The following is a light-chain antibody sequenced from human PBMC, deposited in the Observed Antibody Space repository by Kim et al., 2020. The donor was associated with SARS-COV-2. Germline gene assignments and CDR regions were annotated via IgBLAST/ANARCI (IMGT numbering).Light chain of an antibody. V-gene: IGKV1-9*01. CDR2: AAS. Sequence: ASVRARVTVTCRASQGISSYLAWYQQKPGKAPKLLIYAASTLRSGVPSRFSGSGSGTEFTLTISSLQPEDFATYYCQQLNSYPLTFGGGTKVDIK. CDR3: QQLNSYPLT. J-gene: IGKJ4*01. CDR1: QGISSY.